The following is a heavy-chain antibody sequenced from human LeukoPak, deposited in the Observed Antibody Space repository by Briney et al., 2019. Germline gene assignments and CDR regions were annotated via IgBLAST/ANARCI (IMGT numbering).Heavy chain of an antibody. J-gene: IGHJ3*02. D-gene: IGHD2-15*01. CDR1: GGSISSYY. CDR3: AREECSGGSCPPDAFDI. Sequence: SETLSLTCTVSGGSISSYYWSWIRQPPGKGLEWIGYIYYSGSTNYNPSLKSRVTISVDTSKNQFSLKLSSVTAADTAVYYCAREECSGGSCPPDAFDIWGQGTMVTVSS. CDR2: IYYSGST. V-gene: IGHV4-59*12.